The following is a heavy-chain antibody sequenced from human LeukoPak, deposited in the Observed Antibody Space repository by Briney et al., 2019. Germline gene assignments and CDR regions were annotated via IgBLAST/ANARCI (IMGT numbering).Heavy chain of an antibody. J-gene: IGHJ3*02. D-gene: IGHD1-26*01. V-gene: IGHV3-23*01. Sequence: GGSLRPSCAASGFTFSSYAMSWVRQAPGKGLEWVSAISGSGGSTYYADSVKGRFTISRDNSKNTLYLQMNSLRAEDTAVYYCATPYSGSYLPLPPDAFDIWGQGTMVTVSS. CDR2: ISGSGGST. CDR1: GFTFSSYA. CDR3: ATPYSGSYLPLPPDAFDI.